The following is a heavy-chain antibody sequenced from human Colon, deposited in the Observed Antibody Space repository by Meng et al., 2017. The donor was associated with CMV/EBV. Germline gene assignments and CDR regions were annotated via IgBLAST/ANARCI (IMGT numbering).Heavy chain of an antibody. CDR2: FYSRGRT. J-gene: IGHJ6*02. V-gene: IGHV4-39*07. CDR1: GGSISGSSYY. D-gene: IGHD4-17*01. CDR3: ARDYGDYTTDHYGMDV. Sequence: GSLRLSCTVSGGSISGSSYYWGWIRQPPGKGLQWIGSFYSRGRTYYNPSLKSRVTISVDTSKSQFSLKLSSVTAADTAVYYCARDYGDYTTDHYGMDVWGQGTTVTVSS.